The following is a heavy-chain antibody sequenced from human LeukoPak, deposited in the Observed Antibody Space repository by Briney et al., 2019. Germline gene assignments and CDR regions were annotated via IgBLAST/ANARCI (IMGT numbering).Heavy chain of an antibody. CDR1: GDSISSGDYY. J-gene: IGHJ4*02. V-gene: IGHV4-61*02. CDR2: ISSSGST. CDR3: TRSPTKRITEDY. Sequence: PSETLSLTCTVSGDSISSGDYYWSWIRQPAGKGLEWIGRISSSGSTNYNPSLKSRVTMSVDKSKNQSSLNLSSVTAADTAVYYCTRSPTKRITEDYWGQGTLVTVSS. D-gene: IGHD3-10*01.